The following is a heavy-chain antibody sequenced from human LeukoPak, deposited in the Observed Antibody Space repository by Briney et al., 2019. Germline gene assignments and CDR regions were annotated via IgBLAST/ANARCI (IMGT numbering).Heavy chain of an antibody. CDR1: GYTFTSYA. D-gene: IGHD3-10*01. Sequence: ASVKVSCKASGYTFTSYAISWVRQAPGQGLEWMGWISVYNGNTNYAQKLQGRVTVTTDTSTSTAYMELRSMPSDDTAVYYCARVEEVRGGITSFDYWGQGTLVTVSS. V-gene: IGHV1-18*01. CDR3: ARVEEVRGGITSFDY. CDR2: ISVYNGNT. J-gene: IGHJ4*02.